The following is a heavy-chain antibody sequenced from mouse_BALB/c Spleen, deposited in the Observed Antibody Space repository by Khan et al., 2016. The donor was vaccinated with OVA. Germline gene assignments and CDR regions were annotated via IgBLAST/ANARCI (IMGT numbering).Heavy chain of an antibody. D-gene: IGHD1-1*01. CDR3: TRPHYYGSNYYFDY. Sequence: EVELVESGGGLVKPGGSLKLSCAASGFAFSSYDMSWVRQTPEKRLEWVAFISIGGGTTYYPDTVKGRFTISRDNAKNTLYLQMNSRKSEDTAMYDGTRPHYYGSNYYFDYWGQGTTLTVSS. CDR1: GFAFSSYD. V-gene: IGHV5-12-1*01. CDR2: ISIGGGTT. J-gene: IGHJ2*01.